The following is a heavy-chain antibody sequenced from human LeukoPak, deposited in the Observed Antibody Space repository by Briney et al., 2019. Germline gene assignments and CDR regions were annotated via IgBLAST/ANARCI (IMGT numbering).Heavy chain of an antibody. CDR1: GFTFDDYA. CDR2: ISWNSGSI. CDR3: AKGNYYYDSSAPFDY. Sequence: GGSLRLSCAASGFTFDDYAMHWVRQAPGKGLEWVSGISWNSGSIGYADSVKGRFTISRDNAKNSLYLQMNSLRAEGTALYYCAKGNYYYDSSAPFDYWGQGTLVTVSS. V-gene: IGHV3-9*01. J-gene: IGHJ4*02. D-gene: IGHD3-22*01.